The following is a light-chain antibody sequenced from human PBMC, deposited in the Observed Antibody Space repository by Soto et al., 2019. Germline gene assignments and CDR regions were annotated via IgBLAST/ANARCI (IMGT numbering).Light chain of an antibody. CDR3: CSYAGSSIFIV. CDR1: SSDVGRYNL. CDR2: EDS. Sequence: QSALAQPASVSGSPGQSITISCTGSSSDVGRYNLVSWYQQYPGEAPKLIIYEDSQRPSGVSNRFSGSKSGNTASLTISGLQPEDEADYLCCSYAGSSIFIVFGGGTKLTVL. V-gene: IGLV2-23*02. J-gene: IGLJ2*01.